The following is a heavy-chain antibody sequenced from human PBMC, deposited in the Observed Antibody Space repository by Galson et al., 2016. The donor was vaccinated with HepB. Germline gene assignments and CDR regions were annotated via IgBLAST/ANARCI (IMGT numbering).Heavy chain of an antibody. CDR1: GFTFSNYG. V-gene: IGHV3-48*04. CDR3: ARADDYGDYCFDY. D-gene: IGHD4-17*01. J-gene: IGHJ4*02. Sequence: SLRLSCAGSGFTFSNYGINWVRQAPGKGLEWVSYISSPSSTIYYADSAKGRFTISRDNAKNSLYLQMNNLRAEDTAVYYCARADDYGDYCFDYWGQGTLVTVSS. CDR2: ISSPSSTI.